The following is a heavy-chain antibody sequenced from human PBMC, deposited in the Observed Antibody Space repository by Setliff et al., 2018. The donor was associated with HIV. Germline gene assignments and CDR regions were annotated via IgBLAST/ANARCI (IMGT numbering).Heavy chain of an antibody. CDR1: GVSVSSGGYY. CDR2: VYYTGTS. CDR3: TRGESTTWDLAEYFQH. J-gene: IGHJ1*01. Sequence: PSETLSLTCTVSGVSVSSGGYYWSWIRQHPGKGLEWIGYVYYTGTSYFNPSLKSRITISVDTSKNHFSLKLGFVTAADTAVYYCTRGESTTWDLAEYFQHWGHGTLVTSPQ. V-gene: IGHV4-31*03. D-gene: IGHD2-2*01.